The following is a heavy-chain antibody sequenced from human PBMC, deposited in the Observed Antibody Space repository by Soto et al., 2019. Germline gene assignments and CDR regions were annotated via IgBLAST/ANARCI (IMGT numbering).Heavy chain of an antibody. D-gene: IGHD5-18*01. J-gene: IGHJ3*01. CDR3: ERPPTAKLDALEX. Sequence: SETLSVTFTVSGASISSISYYWGWIRQPPGKGLELLGSVSYSVSTFYNPSLKSRVTISVDTSKNQFSLKLNSVTAADTAVYYCERPPTAKLDALEXWGQWARVTVS. V-gene: IGHV4-39*01. CDR2: VSYSVST. CDR1: GASISSISYY.